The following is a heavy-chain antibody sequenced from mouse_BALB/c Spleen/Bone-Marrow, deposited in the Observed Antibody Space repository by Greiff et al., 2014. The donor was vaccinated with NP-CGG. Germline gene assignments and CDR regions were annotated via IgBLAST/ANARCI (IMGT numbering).Heavy chain of an antibody. Sequence: QVQLQQSGAELVMPGASVKMSCKASGYTFTDYWMHWVKQRPGQGLEWIGAIDTSDSYTSYNQKFKGKATLTVDESSSTAYMQLSSLTSEDSAVYYCAREGYGYQYFDYRGQGTTLTVSS. V-gene: IGHV1-69*01. CDR3: AREGYGYQYFDY. J-gene: IGHJ2*01. D-gene: IGHD2-2*01. CDR2: IDTSDSYT. CDR1: GYTFTDYW.